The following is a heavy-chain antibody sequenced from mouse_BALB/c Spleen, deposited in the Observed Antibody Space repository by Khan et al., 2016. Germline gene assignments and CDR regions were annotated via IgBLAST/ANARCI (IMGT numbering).Heavy chain of an antibody. J-gene: IGHJ2*01. D-gene: IGHD4-1*01. CDR2: INPSNGRT. Sequence: VQLSGAELVKPGASVKLSCKASGYTFTSYWMHWVKQRPGQGLEWIEEINPSNGRTNYNEKFKSKATLTVDKSSSTAYMQLSSLTSEDSAVYYWARSRTGTSYFDYWGQGTTLTVSS. CDR3: ARSRTGTSYFDY. V-gene: IGHV1S81*02. CDR1: GYTFTSYW.